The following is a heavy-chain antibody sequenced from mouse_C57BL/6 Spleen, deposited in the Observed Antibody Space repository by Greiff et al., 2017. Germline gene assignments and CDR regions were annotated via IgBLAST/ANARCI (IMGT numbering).Heavy chain of an antibody. Sequence: QVQLQQPGAELVKPGASVKLSCKASGYTFTSYWMQWVKQRPGQGLAWIGEIDPSDSYTNYNQQFKGKATLTVDTSSSTAYMQLSSLTSEDAAVYYCASYYSNLWCFDVGGTGTTVTVSS. V-gene: IGHV1-50*01. CDR1: GYTFTSYW. D-gene: IGHD2-5*01. J-gene: IGHJ1*03. CDR3: ASYYSNLWCFDV. CDR2: IDPSDSYT.